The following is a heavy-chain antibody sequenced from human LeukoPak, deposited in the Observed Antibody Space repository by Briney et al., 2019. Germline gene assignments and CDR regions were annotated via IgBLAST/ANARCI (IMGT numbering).Heavy chain of an antibody. V-gene: IGHV4-59*01. CDR2: VFDYGST. CDR3: VRGTATMVRGVTTPIWFGS. J-gene: IGHJ5*01. D-gene: IGHD3-10*01. CDR1: VGSISSYY. Sequence: SETLSLTCTVSVGSISSYYWNCIRQPPGRGLEWVGYVFDYGSTKYNPSLKSRVTIDIDTSKNQFSLKLTSVTAADTAVYYCVRGTATMVRGVTTPIWFGSWGQGTLVTVSS.